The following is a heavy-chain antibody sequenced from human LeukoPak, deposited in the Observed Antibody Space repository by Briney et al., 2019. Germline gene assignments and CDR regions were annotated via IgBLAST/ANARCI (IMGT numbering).Heavy chain of an antibody. D-gene: IGHD6-19*01. J-gene: IGHJ3*02. V-gene: IGHV1-2*02. CDR2: INPNSGGT. CDR1: GYTFTGYY. CDR3: ATSHIAVAGTDAFDI. Sequence: ASVKVSCKASGYTFTGYYMHWVRQAPGQGLEGMGWINPNSGGTNYAQKFQGRVTMTRDTSISTAYMELSRLRSDDTAVYYCATSHIAVAGTDAFDIWGQGTMVIVSS.